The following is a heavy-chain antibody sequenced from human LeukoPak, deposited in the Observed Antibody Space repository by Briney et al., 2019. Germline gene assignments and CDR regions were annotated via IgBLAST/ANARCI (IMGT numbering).Heavy chain of an antibody. CDR2: ISAYNGNT. V-gene: IGHV1-18*01. CDR3: ARDEAIGATFVY. CDR1: GYTFTSYG. J-gene: IGHJ4*02. Sequence: ASVKVSCKASGYTFTSYGISWVRQAPGQGLEWMGWISAYNGNTNYAQKLQGRVTMTTDTSTSTAYMELSSLRSEDTAVYYCARDEAIGATFVYWGQGTLVTVSS. D-gene: IGHD1-26*01.